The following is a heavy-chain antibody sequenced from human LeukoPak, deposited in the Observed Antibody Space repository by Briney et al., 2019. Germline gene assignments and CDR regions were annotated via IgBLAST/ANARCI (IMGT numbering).Heavy chain of an antibody. CDR3: ARAGEWEPGFDY. V-gene: IGHV3-74*01. Sequence: GGSLRLSCAASGFTFSSYWKHWVRQAPRKGLVWVSRINSDGSSTSYADSVKGRFTISRDNAKNTLYLQMNSLRADDTAVYYCARAGEWEPGFDYWGQGTLVTVSS. D-gene: IGHD1-26*01. CDR2: INSDGSST. CDR1: GFTFSSYW. J-gene: IGHJ4*02.